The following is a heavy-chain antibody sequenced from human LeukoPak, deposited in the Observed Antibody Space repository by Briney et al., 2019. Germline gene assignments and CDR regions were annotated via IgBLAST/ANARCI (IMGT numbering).Heavy chain of an antibody. CDR3: ARDLGIAAGGAYDY. J-gene: IGHJ4*02. Sequence: SETLSLTCTVSGGSISSSSYYWGWIRQPPGKGLEWIGSIYYSGSTYYNPSLKSRVTISVDTSKNQFSLKLSSVTAADTAVYYCARDLGIAAGGAYDYWGQGTLVTVSS. D-gene: IGHD6-13*01. CDR2: IYYSGST. CDR1: GGSISSSSYY. V-gene: IGHV4-39*02.